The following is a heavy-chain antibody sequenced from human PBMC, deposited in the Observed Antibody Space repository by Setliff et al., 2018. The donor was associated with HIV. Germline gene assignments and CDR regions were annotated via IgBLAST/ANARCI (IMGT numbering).Heavy chain of an antibody. V-gene: IGHV4-38-2*01. CDR3: ATVDGTRYLDY. CDR1: GYSIRRGYY. Sequence: SETLSLTCAVSGYSIRRGYYWGWIRQSPGKGLEWIGTMFRTGTSYYNPCLTSRVTISQDTSKNQFSLELTSVTAADTAVYYCATVDGTRYLDYWGQGKLVTVSS. J-gene: IGHJ4*02. D-gene: IGHD1-1*01. CDR2: MFRTGTS.